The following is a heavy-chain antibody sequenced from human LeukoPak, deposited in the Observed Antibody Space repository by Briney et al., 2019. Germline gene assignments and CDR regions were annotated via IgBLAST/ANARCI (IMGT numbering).Heavy chain of an antibody. J-gene: IGHJ6*02. V-gene: IGHV1-18*01. CDR2: ISAYNGNT. CDR3: AREDWGPIYYGMDV. D-gene: IGHD7-27*01. CDR1: GYTFTSYG. Sequence: ASVKVSCEASGYTFTSYGISWVRQAPGQGLEWMGWISAYNGNTNYAQKLQGRVTMTTDTSTSTAYMELRSLRSDDTAVYYCAREDWGPIYYGMDVWGQGTTVTVSS.